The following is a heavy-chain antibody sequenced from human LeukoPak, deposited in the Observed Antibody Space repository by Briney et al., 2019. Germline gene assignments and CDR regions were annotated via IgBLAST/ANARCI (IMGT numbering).Heavy chain of an antibody. J-gene: IGHJ6*02. CDR3: AREESPGSWASYYYGMDV. D-gene: IGHD3-10*01. Sequence: SETLSLTCTVSGGSISSYYWSWIRQPAGKGLEWIGRIYTSGSTNYNPSLKSRVTMSVDTSKNQFSLKLSSVTAADTAVYYCAREESPGSWASYYYGMDVWGQGTTVTVSS. V-gene: IGHV4-4*07. CDR1: GGSISSYY. CDR2: IYTSGST.